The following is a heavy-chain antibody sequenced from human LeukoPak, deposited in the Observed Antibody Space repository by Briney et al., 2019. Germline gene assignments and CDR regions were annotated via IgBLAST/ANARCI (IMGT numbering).Heavy chain of an antibody. V-gene: IGHV1-69-2*01. D-gene: IGHD3-3*01. CDR3: ATDRYDFWSGYNRFDY. CDR2: VDPEDGET. CDR1: GYTFTVYY. Sequence: ATVKLSCKVSGYTFTVYYIHWAQQAPGKGLEWMGLVDPEDGETIYAEKFQGRVTITADTSTDTDYMELSSLRSEDTAVYYCATDRYDFWSGYNRFDYWGQGTLVTVSS. J-gene: IGHJ4*02.